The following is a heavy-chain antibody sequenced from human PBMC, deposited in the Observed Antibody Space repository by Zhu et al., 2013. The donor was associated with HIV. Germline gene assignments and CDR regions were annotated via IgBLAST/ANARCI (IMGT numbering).Heavy chain of an antibody. CDR2: ISTYKGKT. V-gene: IGHV1-18*01. CDR1: GFTFTSYA. Sequence: QIQLVQSGPEVKKPGASVRVSCKASGFTFTSYAFNWVRQAPGQGLEWMGWISTYKGKTAYAQKLQGRVTMTIDTFTSTAYMELRSLRSDDAAIYYCARERDSSGYFPSYYYPMDVWGQGTTVTVSS. D-gene: IGHD3-22*01. CDR3: ARERDSSGYFPSYYYPMDV. J-gene: IGHJ6*02.